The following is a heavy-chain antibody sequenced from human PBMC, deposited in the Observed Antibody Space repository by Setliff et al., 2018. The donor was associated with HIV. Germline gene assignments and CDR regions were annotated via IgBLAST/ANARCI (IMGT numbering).Heavy chain of an antibody. Sequence: PSETLSLTCTVSGGSISSYYWSWIRQPPGKGLEWIGYIYYSGSTNYNPSLKSRVTISVDTSKNQFSLKLSSVTAADTAVYYCARSFVVLPAARNWFDPWGQGTLVTVSS. V-gene: IGHV4-59*08. D-gene: IGHD2-2*01. CDR1: GGSISSYY. CDR2: IYYSGST. J-gene: IGHJ5*02. CDR3: ARSFVVLPAARNWFDP.